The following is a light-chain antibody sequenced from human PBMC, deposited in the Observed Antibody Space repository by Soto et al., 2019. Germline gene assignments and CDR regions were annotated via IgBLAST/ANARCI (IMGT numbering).Light chain of an antibody. V-gene: IGKV3-11*01. CDR1: QSVSSY. J-gene: IGKJ4*01. CDR2: DAS. CDR3: QQRSNWLT. Sequence: EIVLTQSPATLSLSPGERATLSCRASQSVSSYLAWYQQKPGQAPRLLIYDASNRATGIPARFSGSGSGTDFTLNISSPEPEDFAVYYCQQRSNWLTFGGGTKVEIK.